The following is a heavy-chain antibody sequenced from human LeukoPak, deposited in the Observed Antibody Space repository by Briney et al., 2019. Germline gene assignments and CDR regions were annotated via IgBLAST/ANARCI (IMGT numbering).Heavy chain of an antibody. CDR1: GGTFSSYV. J-gene: IGHJ6*02. Sequence: SVKVSCKASGGTFSSYVISWVRQAPGQGLEWMGRIIPILGIANYAQKFQGRVTITADKSTSTAYMELSSLRSEDTAVYYCARDGYCSGGSCSKSYYYYGMDVWGQGTTVTVSS. CDR2: IIPILGIA. V-gene: IGHV1-69*04. D-gene: IGHD2-15*01. CDR3: ARDGYCSGGSCSKSYYYYGMDV.